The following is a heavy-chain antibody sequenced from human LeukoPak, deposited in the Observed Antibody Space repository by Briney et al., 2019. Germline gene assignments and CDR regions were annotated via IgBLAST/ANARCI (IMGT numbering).Heavy chain of an antibody. V-gene: IGHV4-61*02. CDR1: GDSITSPTYY. Sequence: PSETLSLTCTVSGDSITSPTYYWTWIRQPAGKGLEWIGRIYNNGNTNYNPSLESRVTISIDTSKNQFSLKLSSVTAADTAVYYCVRDSPVRYFDWCIDQWGQGTLVTVSS. CDR2: IYNNGNT. D-gene: IGHD3-9*01. J-gene: IGHJ4*02. CDR3: VRDSPVRYFDWCIDQ.